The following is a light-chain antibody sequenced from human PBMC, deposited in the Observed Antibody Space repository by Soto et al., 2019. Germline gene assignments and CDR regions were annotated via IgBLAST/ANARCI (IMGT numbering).Light chain of an antibody. CDR3: CSYAGSYSYV. CDR2: DVT. Sequence: QSVLTQPRSVSGSPGQSVTISCAGTSSDVGGYNYVSWYQQHPGKAPKLMIYDVTKRPSGVPNRFSGSKSGNRASLTISGLQAEDEADYYCCSYAGSYSYVFGVGTQLTVL. J-gene: IGLJ7*01. V-gene: IGLV2-11*01. CDR1: SSDVGGYNY.